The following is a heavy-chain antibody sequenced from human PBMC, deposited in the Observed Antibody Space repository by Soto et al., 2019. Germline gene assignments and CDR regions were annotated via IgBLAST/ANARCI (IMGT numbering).Heavy chain of an antibody. CDR3: ASGHDYGMFDP. CDR2: INSDGSST. V-gene: IGHV3-74*01. Sequence: EVQLVESGGGLVQPGGSLRLSCAASGFTFSSYWMHWVRQAPGKGLVWVSRINSDGSSTSYADSVKGRFTISRDNAENTLYLQMNSLRAEDTAVYYCASGHDYGMFDPWGQGTLVTVSS. J-gene: IGHJ5*02. D-gene: IGHD4-17*01. CDR1: GFTFSSYW.